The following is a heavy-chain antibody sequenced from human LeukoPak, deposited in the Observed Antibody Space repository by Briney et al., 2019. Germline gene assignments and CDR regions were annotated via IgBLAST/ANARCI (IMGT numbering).Heavy chain of an antibody. CDR2: ISSSSSTI. J-gene: IGHJ3*02. CDR3: ARAHYDFWSGGLKSDAFDI. Sequence: GGSLRLSCAASGLTFSSYSMNWVRQAPGKGLEWVSYISSSSSTIYYADSVKGRFTISRDNAKNSLYLQMNSLRAEDTAMYYCARAHYDFWSGGLKSDAFDIWGQGTMVTVSS. D-gene: IGHD3-3*01. CDR1: GLTFSSYS. V-gene: IGHV3-48*01.